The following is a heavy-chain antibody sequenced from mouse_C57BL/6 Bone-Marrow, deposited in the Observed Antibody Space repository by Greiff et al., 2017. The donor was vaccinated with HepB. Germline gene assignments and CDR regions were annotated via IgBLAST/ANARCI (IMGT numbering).Heavy chain of an antibody. CDR1: GYTFTDYY. Sequence: VQLQQSGPVLVKPGASVKMSCKASGYTFTDYYMNGVKQSHGKSLEWIGVINPYNGGTSYNQKFKGKATLTVDKSSSTAYMELNSLTSEDSAVYYCARIPMDYWGQGTSVTVSS. CDR3: ARIPMDY. J-gene: IGHJ4*01. CDR2: INPYNGGT. V-gene: IGHV1-19*01.